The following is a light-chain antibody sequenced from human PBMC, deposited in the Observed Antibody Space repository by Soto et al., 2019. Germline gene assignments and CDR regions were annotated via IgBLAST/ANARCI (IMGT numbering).Light chain of an antibody. Sequence: QSVLTQPPSTSGTPGQRVTISCSGSSSNIGSNTVNWYQQLPGTAPKLLIYSNNQRPSWVPDRFSASKSGTSASLAISGLQSEDEADYYCAAWDDSLNGVYVFGTGTKLTVL. CDR1: SSNIGSNT. J-gene: IGLJ1*01. V-gene: IGLV1-44*01. CDR2: SNN. CDR3: AAWDDSLNGVYV.